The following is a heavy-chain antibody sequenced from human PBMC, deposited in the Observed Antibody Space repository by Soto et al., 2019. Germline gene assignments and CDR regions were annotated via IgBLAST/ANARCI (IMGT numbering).Heavy chain of an antibody. D-gene: IGHD6-13*01. J-gene: IGHJ3*02. CDR1: GYTFTNYY. CDR3: ARGSGFSSWPNSFDI. CDR2: INPSDGIA. V-gene: IGHV1-46*01. Sequence: ASVKVSCKTSGYTFTNYYMHWVRQAPGQGLDWMAIINPSDGIASYAQNFQGRFTMTRDTSTSTVYMELSSLRSDDTAIYYCARGSGFSSWPNSFDIWGQGKMVTVSS.